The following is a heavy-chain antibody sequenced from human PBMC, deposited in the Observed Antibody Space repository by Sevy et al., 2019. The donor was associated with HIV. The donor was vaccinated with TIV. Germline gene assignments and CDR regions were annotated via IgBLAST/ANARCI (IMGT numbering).Heavy chain of an antibody. CDR3: ARDHVKDGDLGDYYYYAMDV. D-gene: IGHD4-17*01. V-gene: IGHV3-11*01. CDR1: GFTLSDYY. J-gene: IGHJ6*02. Sequence: GGSLRLSCAASGFTLSDYYMSWIRQAPGKGLEWLSYISGSDNTIYYADSVKGRFTISRDNARNSLYLQMNSLRAEDSALYYCARDHVKDGDLGDYYYYAMDVWGQGTSVTVSS. CDR2: ISGSDNTI.